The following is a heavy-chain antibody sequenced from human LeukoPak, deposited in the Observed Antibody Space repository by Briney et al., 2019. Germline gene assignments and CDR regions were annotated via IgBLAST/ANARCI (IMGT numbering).Heavy chain of an antibody. Sequence: GASVKVSCKASGGTFSSYAISWVRQAPGQGLEWMGGIIPIFGTANYAQKFQGRVTITADESTSTAYMELSSLRSEDTAVYYCARDPSIVGATLGAFDIWGQGTMVTVSS. CDR3: ARDPSIVGATLGAFDI. D-gene: IGHD1-26*01. CDR1: GGTFSSYA. J-gene: IGHJ3*02. V-gene: IGHV1-69*13. CDR2: IIPIFGTA.